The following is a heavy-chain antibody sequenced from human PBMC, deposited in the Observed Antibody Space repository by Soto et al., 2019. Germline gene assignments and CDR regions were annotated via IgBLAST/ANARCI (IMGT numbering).Heavy chain of an antibody. CDR2: ISAYNGNT. CDR1: GYTFTSYG. J-gene: IGHJ3*02. D-gene: IGHD2-15*01. V-gene: IGHV1-18*01. Sequence: ASVKVSCKASGYTFTSYGISWVRQAPGQGLEWMGWISAYNGNTNYAQKLQGRVTMTTDTSTSTAYMELRSLRSDDTAVYYCAIQVVRRRIIDAFDIWGQGTMVTVSS. CDR3: AIQVVRRRIIDAFDI.